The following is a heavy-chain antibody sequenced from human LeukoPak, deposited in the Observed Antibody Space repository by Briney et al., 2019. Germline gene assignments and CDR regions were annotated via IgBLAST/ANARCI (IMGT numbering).Heavy chain of an antibody. CDR1: GFTFSSYW. CDR3: ARGGLVGADWSGFDC. CDR2: INSDGSST. J-gene: IGHJ4*02. V-gene: IGHV3-74*01. Sequence: GGSLRLSCAASGFTFSSYWMHWVRQAPGKGLVWVSRINSDGSSTSYADSVKGRFTISRDNAKNTLYLQMNSRRAEDTAVYYCARGGLVGADWSGFDCWGQGTLVTVSS. D-gene: IGHD1-26*01.